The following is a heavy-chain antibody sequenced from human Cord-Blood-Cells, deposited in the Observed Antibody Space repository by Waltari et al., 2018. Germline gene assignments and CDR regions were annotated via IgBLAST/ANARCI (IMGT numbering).Heavy chain of an antibody. Sequence: QVQLVQSGAEVKKPGSSVKVSCKASGGTFSSYAISWVRQAPGQGLEWMGGIIPLLGIANYAQKFQGRVTITADKSTSTAYMELSSLRSEDTAVYYCAAYYGSGSYWAFDIWGQGTMVTVSS. CDR1: GGTFSSYA. D-gene: IGHD3-10*01. CDR3: AAYYGSGSYWAFDI. J-gene: IGHJ3*02. CDR2: IIPLLGIA. V-gene: IGHV1-69*10.